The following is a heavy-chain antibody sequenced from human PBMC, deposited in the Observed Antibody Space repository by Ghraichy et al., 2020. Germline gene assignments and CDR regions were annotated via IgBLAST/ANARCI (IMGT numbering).Heavy chain of an antibody. CDR3: ARVRPGFYSDY. V-gene: IGHV3-7*01. Sequence: GGSLRLSCAVSGFTFRNYWMSWVRQAPGKGLGWVATIKEDGTEKYYVDSVKGRFTISRDNAQSSLYLQINSLRAEDTAVYYCARVRPGFYSDYWGQGTLVTVSS. D-gene: IGHD1-1*01. CDR1: GFTFRNYW. CDR2: IKEDGTEK. J-gene: IGHJ4*02.